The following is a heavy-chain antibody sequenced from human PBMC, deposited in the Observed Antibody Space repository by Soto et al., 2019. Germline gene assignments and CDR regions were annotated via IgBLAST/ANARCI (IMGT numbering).Heavy chain of an antibody. CDR2: IYWDDDK. J-gene: IGHJ4*02. V-gene: IGHV2-5*02. CDR3: AHHNSHSRSWSMDFDY. Sequence: QITLKESGPTLVKPTQTLTLTCTFSGFSLSTSGVGVGWIRQPPGKALEWLALIYWDDDKRYSPALKSRLTITKDTSQHQVVLTMTNMDPVDTATYYCAHHNSHSRSWSMDFDYWGQGTPVTVSS. CDR1: GFSLSTSGVG. D-gene: IGHD6-13*01.